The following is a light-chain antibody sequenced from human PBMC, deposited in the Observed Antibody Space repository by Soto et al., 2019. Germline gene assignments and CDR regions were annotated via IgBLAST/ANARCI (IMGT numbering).Light chain of an antibody. CDR3: QQYGRSPTWT. Sequence: EIVLTQSPGTLSLSPGERATLSCRASQTISGTYLAWYQQKPGQAPRLLIYSSSSRAAGVSDRFSGSGSGKDFSLTIRRLEAEDFAMYYCQQYGRSPTWTFGQGTKVEVK. CDR1: QTISGTY. CDR2: SSS. J-gene: IGKJ1*01. V-gene: IGKV3-20*01.